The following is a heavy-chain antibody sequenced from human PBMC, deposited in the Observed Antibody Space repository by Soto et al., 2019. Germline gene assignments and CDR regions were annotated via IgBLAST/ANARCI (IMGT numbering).Heavy chain of an antibody. CDR2: ISSSSSYI. CDR1: GFTFSSYS. D-gene: IGHD3-3*01. Sequence: GGSLRLSCAASGFTFSSYSMNWVRQAPGKGLEWVSSISSSSSYIYYADSVKGRFTISRDNAKNSLYLQMNSLRAEDTAVYYCAREIRFLEWLLPEYYYYGMDVWGQGTTVTVSS. J-gene: IGHJ6*02. CDR3: AREIRFLEWLLPEYYYYGMDV. V-gene: IGHV3-21*01.